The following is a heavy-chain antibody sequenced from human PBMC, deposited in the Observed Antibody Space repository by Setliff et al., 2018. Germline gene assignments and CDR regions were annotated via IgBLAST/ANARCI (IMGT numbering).Heavy chain of an antibody. D-gene: IGHD3-22*01. Sequence: LRLSCAASGITFKNAWMSWVRQSPGKGLEWVGRIKSKSEGEARDYAAPVKGRFTISRDDSKQIVYLQMNSLKIEDTAVYYCSTGPRDSRNYLNWIGHWGQGALVTVSS. V-gene: IGHV3-15*01. J-gene: IGHJ5*02. CDR3: STGPRDSRNYLNWIGH. CDR2: IKSKSEGEAR. CDR1: GITFKNAW.